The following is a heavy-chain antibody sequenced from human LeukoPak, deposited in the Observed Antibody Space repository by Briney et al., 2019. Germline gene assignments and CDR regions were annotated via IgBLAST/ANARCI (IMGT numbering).Heavy chain of an antibody. CDR3: ARVPISSSSREYYYYYYMDV. Sequence: SVKVSCKASGGTFSSYAISWVRQAPGQGLEWMGGIIPIFGTANYAQKFQGRVTITADKSTSTAYMELSSLRSEDTAVYYCARVPISSSSREYYYYYYMDVWGKGTTVTVSS. CDR2: IIPIFGTA. CDR1: GGTFSSYA. J-gene: IGHJ6*03. V-gene: IGHV1-69*06. D-gene: IGHD6-6*01.